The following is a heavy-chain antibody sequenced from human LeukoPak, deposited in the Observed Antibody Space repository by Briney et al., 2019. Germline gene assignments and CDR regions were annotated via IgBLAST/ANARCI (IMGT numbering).Heavy chain of an antibody. D-gene: IGHD3-16*02. J-gene: IGHJ4*02. Sequence: PSETLSLTCTVSGGSISSGSYYWSWIRQPAGKGLEWIGRIYSSGSSNYNPSLKSRVTMSVDTSKNQFSLKLTSVTAEHTAVYYCARLSPATSAYTYYDYVWGSYRYTGEPPWVDYWGQGTLVTVSS. CDR2: IYSSGSS. CDR3: ARLSPATSAYTYYDYVWGSYRYTGEPPWVDY. V-gene: IGHV4-61*02. CDR1: GGSISSGSYY.